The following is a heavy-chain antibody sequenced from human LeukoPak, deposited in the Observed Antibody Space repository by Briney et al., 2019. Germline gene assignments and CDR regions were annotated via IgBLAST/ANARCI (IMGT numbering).Heavy chain of an antibody. J-gene: IGHJ4*02. CDR3: VRFTMLRGYDY. V-gene: IGHV3-20*04. Sequence: GGSLRLSCAASGFNFDDYVMTWVRQAPGKGLEWVSGINWNGGSRGYADSVKGRFTISRDNAKNSLYLQMNSLRAEDTAVYYCVRFTMLRGYDYWGQGTLVTVSS. D-gene: IGHD3-10*01. CDR2: INWNGGSR. CDR1: GFNFDDYV.